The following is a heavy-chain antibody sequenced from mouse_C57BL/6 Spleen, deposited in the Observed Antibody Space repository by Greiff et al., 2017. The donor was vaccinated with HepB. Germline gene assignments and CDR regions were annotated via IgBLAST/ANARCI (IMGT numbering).Heavy chain of an antibody. D-gene: IGHD2-5*01. CDR3: ARRGYYSNYDWYFDV. V-gene: IGHV1-47*01. CDR1: GYTFTTYP. J-gene: IGHJ1*03. CDR2: FHPYNDDT. Sequence: VHLVESGAELVKPGASVKMSCKASGYTFTTYPIEWMKQNHGKSLEWIGNFHPYNDDTKYNEKFKGKATLTVEKSSSTVYLELSRLTSDDSAVYYCARRGYYSNYDWYFDVWGTGTTVTVSS.